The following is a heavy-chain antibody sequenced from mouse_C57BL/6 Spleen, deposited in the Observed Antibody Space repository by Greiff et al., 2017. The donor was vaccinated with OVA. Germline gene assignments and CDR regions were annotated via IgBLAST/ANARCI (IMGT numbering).Heavy chain of an antibody. V-gene: IGHV1-19*01. CDR1: GYTFTDYY. Sequence: VQLQQSGPVLVKPGASVKMSCKASGYTFTDYYMNWVKQSHGKSLEWIGVINPYNGGTSYNQKFKGKATLTVDKSSSTAYMELNSLTSEDSAVYYCARWDGSSPFDYWGQGTTLTVSS. D-gene: IGHD1-1*01. J-gene: IGHJ2*01. CDR3: ARWDGSSPFDY. CDR2: INPYNGGT.